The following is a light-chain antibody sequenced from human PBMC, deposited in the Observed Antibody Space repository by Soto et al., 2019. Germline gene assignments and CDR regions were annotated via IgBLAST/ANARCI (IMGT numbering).Light chain of an antibody. CDR2: DVT. Sequence: QSVLTQPASVSGSPGQSITISCIGTSSDVGAFNYVSWYQHHPGKAPKLIIYDVTYRPSGVSTRFSASKSGNTASLTISGLQAEDEADYYCSSYTTRNTEVFGTGTKLTVL. J-gene: IGLJ1*01. V-gene: IGLV2-14*03. CDR1: SSDVGAFNY. CDR3: SSYTTRNTEV.